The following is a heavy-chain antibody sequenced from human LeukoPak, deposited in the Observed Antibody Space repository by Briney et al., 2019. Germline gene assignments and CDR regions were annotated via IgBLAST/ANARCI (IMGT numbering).Heavy chain of an antibody. CDR2: ISGSGGST. V-gene: IGHV3-23*01. D-gene: IGHD3-3*01. CDR3: AKVEGLRFLEWLFTNFDY. J-gene: IGHJ4*02. CDR1: GFNFSRYG. Sequence: GGSLRLSCAASGFNFSRYGMSWVRQAPGKGLEWVSAISGSGGSTYYAVSVKGRFTISRDNSRNTLYLQMNSLRAEDTAVYYCAKVEGLRFLEWLFTNFDYWGQGTLVTVSS.